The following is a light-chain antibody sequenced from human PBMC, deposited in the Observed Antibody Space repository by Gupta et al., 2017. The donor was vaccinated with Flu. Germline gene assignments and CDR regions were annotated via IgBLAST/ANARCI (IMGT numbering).Light chain of an antibody. Sequence: GDRVTLTCRASQNINYRLAWFQQKPGKAPKLLIYRASSVEDGVPSSFSGSGSGTEFTLTSSSLQPDDFATYYCQQYNTYPWTFGQGTKVDIK. J-gene: IGKJ1*01. CDR3: QQYNTYPWT. CDR2: RAS. V-gene: IGKV1-5*03. CDR1: QNINYR.